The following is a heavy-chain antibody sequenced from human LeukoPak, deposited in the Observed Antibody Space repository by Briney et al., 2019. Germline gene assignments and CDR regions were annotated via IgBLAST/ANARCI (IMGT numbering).Heavy chain of an antibody. CDR2: INPNSGGT. CDR1: GYTFTGYY. D-gene: IGHD1-1*01. V-gene: IGHV1-2*02. Sequence: ASVKVSCKASGYTFTGYYMHWVRQAPGQGLEWMGWINPNSGGTNYAQKFQGRVTMTRDTSISTAYMELSRLRSDDTAVYYCARERNGRYYYHYYMDVWGKGTTVTVSS. J-gene: IGHJ6*03. CDR3: ARERNGRYYYHYYMDV.